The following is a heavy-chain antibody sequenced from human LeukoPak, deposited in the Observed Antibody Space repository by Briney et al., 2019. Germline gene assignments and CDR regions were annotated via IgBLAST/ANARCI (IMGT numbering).Heavy chain of an antibody. D-gene: IGHD4-17*01. CDR2: IYYSGST. CDR1: GGSISSSSYY. Sequence: SETLSLTCTVSGGSISSSSYYWGWIRQPPGKGLEWIGSIYYSGSTYYNPSLESRVTISVDTSKNQFSLKLSSVTAADTAVYYCARGPYAIFDYWGQGTLVTVSS. CDR3: ARGPYAIFDY. J-gene: IGHJ4*02. V-gene: IGHV4-39*07.